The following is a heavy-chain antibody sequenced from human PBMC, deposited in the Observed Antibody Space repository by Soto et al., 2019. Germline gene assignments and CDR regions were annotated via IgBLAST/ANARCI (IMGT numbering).Heavy chain of an antibody. V-gene: IGHV1-24*01. Sequence: GASVKVSCKVSGYTLTELSMHWVRQAPGKGLEWMGGFDPEDGETIYAQKFQGRVTMTEDTSTDTAYMELSSLRSEDTAVYYCARGESIAAAVNYFDYWGQGTLVTVSS. CDR1: GYTLTELS. J-gene: IGHJ4*02. CDR3: ARGESIAAAVNYFDY. D-gene: IGHD6-13*01. CDR2: FDPEDGET.